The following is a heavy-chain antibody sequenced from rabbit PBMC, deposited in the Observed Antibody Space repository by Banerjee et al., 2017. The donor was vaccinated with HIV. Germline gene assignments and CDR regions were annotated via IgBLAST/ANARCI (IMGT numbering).Heavy chain of an antibody. V-gene: IGHV1S45*01. CDR3: ARGDSDGSVYFAL. J-gene: IGHJ4*01. CDR2: IDPIFGST. D-gene: IGHD5-1*01. CDR1: GFSFSDRDV. Sequence: EQLVESGGGLVKPEGSLTLTCKASGFSFSDRDVMCWVRQAPGKGLEWIGYIDPIFGSTYYASWAKGRFTISKTSSTTVTLQMTSLTAADTATYFCARGDSDGSVYFALWGPGTLVTVS.